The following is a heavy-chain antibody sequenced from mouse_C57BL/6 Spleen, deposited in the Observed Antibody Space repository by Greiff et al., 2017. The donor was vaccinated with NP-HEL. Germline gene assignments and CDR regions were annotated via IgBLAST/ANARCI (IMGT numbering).Heavy chain of an antibody. V-gene: IGHV1-52*01. Sequence: VQLQQPGAELVRPGSSVKLSCKASGYTFTSYWMHWVKQRPIHGLEWIGNIDPSDSETHYNQKFKDKATLTVDKSSSTAYMQLSSLTSEDSAVYDCARGGDGSSPAWFAYWGQGTLVTVSA. D-gene: IGHD1-1*01. CDR2: IDPSDSET. J-gene: IGHJ3*01. CDR3: ARGGDGSSPAWFAY. CDR1: GYTFTSYW.